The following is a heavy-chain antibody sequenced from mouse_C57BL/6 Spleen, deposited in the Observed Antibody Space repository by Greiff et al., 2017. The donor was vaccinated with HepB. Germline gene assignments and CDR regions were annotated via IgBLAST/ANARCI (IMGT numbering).Heavy chain of an antibody. CDR2: INPNNGGT. CDR1: GYTFTDYY. J-gene: IGHJ4*01. V-gene: IGHV1-26*01. D-gene: IGHD3-3*01. Sequence: VQLQQSGPELVKPGASVKISCKASGYTFTDYYMNWVKQSHGKSLEWIGDINPNNGGTSYNQKFKGKATLTVDKSSSTAYMELRSLTSEDSAVYYCARGTRNYARTTGVKEPQSPSPQ. CDR3: ARGTRNYARTT.